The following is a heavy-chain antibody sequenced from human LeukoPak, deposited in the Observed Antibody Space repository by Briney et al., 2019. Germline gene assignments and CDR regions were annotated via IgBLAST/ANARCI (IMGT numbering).Heavy chain of an antibody. CDR3: AKDHYWSIDY. CDR2: IKGDGIST. CDR1: GFDFSSNW. D-gene: IGHD3-3*01. Sequence: GGSLRLSCAASGFDFSSNWMHWVRHAPGQGLVWVSRIKGDGISTNYADSVKGRFTISRDIAKNTLYLQMNSLRAEDTGVYYCAKDHYWSIDYWGRGTLVTVSS. V-gene: IGHV3-74*01. J-gene: IGHJ4*02.